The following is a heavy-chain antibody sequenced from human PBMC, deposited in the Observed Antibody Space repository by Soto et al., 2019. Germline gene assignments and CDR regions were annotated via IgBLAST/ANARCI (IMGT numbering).Heavy chain of an antibody. CDR3: ARPGGYSGYDYRPIFEY. Sequence: SVKVSCKASGCTFSSYAISWVRQARGQGLEWMGGIIPIFGTANYAQKFQGRVTITADESTSTAYMELSSLRSEDTAVYYCARPGGYSGYDYRPIFEYWGQGTLVSVSS. CDR1: GCTFSSYA. CDR2: IIPIFGTA. J-gene: IGHJ4*02. D-gene: IGHD5-12*01. V-gene: IGHV1-69*13.